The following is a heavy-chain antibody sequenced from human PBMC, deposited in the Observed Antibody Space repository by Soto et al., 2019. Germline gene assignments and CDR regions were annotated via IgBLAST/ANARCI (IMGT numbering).Heavy chain of an antibody. CDR3: AKANNVLLWFGELG. V-gene: IGHV3-66*01. J-gene: IGHJ4*02. CDR2: IYSGGST. Sequence: GGSLRLSCAASGFTVSTKYMSWVRQAPGKGLEWISVIYSGGSTFYADSVRGRFTISRDNSKNTLYLQMNSLRAEDTAVYYCAKANNVLLWFGELGWGQGTLVTVSS. D-gene: IGHD3-10*01. CDR1: GFTVSTKY.